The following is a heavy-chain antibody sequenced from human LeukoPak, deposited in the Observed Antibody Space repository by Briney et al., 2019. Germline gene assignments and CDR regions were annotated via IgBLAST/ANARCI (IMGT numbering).Heavy chain of an antibody. D-gene: IGHD3-10*01. CDR1: GDSVASNSAA. J-gene: IGHJ4*02. CDR2: TYYRSKLYN. V-gene: IGHV6-1*01. Sequence: SQTLSLTCAISGDSVASNSAAWNWIRQSPSRGLEWLGRTYYRSKLYNEYAVSVKSRIIINPDTSENQFSLQMNSVTPEDTAVYYCARDGSGTSYFDYWGQGTLVTVSS. CDR3: ARDGSGTSYFDY.